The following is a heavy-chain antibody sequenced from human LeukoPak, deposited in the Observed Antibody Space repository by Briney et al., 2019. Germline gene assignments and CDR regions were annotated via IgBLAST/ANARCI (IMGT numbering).Heavy chain of an antibody. Sequence: WIRQXXXXGLEWLGRTYYRSKWYNDYAVSVKSRITINPDTSKDQFSLQLNSVTPEDTAVYYCARDRHYGDPNWFDPWGQGTLVTVSS. V-gene: IGHV6-1*01. D-gene: IGHD4-17*01. CDR2: TYYRSKWYN. CDR3: ARDRHYGDPNWFDP. J-gene: IGHJ5*02.